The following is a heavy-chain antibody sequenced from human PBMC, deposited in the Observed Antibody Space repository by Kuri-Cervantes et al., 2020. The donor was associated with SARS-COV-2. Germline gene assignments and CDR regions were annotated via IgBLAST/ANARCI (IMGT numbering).Heavy chain of an antibody. CDR3: TRGRYSSSWYPNY. D-gene: IGHD6-13*01. CDR1: GFTFGDYA. V-gene: IGHV3-49*03. J-gene: IGHJ4*02. Sequence: GGSLRLSCTASGFTFGDYAMSWFRQAPGKGLEWVGFIRSKAYGGTTEYAASVKGRFTISRDDSKSIAYLQMNSLKTEDTAVYYCTRGRYSSSWYPNYWGQGTLVTVSS. CDR2: IRSKAYGGTT.